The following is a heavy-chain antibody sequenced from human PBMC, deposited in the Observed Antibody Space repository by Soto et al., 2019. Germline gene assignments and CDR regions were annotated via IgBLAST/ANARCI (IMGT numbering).Heavy chain of an antibody. J-gene: IGHJ2*01. CDR2: MNPNSGHT. V-gene: IGHV1-8*01. CDR1: GYTFTSYD. D-gene: IGHD1-26*01. Sequence: QVHLVQSGAEVKKPGASVKVSCKASGYTFTSYDINWVRQATGQGLEWMGWMNPNSGHTHFAQRFQGRVXXTXDXXISTAYMELSGLRSEDTAVYYCASLLTVPFWNFDLWGRGTLVTVSS. CDR3: ASLLTVPFWNFDL.